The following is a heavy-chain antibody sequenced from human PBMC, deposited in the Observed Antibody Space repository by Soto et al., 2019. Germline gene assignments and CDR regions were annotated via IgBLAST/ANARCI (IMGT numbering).Heavy chain of an antibody. D-gene: IGHD3-10*01. CDR1: GGSISSYY. J-gene: IGHJ6*02. CDR3: ARQGFGPLHGLVDV. CDR2: VHHSWGS. V-gene: IGHV4-59*08. Sequence: QVQLQESGPGLVKPSETLSLSCTVSGGSISSYYWSWFRQSPGKRMEWIGYVHHSWGSSYNPSLQXXVXXPLDTSKSQFSLKVTSVTATDPAVYYCARQGFGPLHGLVDVWGQGTTVTVSS.